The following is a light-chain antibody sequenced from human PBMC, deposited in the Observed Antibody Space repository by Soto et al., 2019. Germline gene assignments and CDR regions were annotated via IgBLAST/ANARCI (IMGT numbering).Light chain of an antibody. J-gene: IGKJ1*01. CDR3: QHYNSYSEA. V-gene: IGKV1-5*03. CDR2: KES. Sequence: DIQMTQSPSTLSGSVGDRVTITCRASQTISSWLAWYQQKPGKAPKLLIYKESTLKSGVPSRFSGSGSGTEFTLTISSLQPDDFATYCCQHYNSYSEAFGHGTKVELK. CDR1: QTISSW.